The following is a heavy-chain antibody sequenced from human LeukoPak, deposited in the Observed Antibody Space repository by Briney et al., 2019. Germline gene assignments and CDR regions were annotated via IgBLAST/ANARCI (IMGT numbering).Heavy chain of an antibody. J-gene: IGHJ4*02. CDR3: ARDVSARFDY. D-gene: IGHD2-8*01. CDR1: GGSVSSNSAA. Sequence: SRTLSLTCTISGGSVSSNSAAWNWIRQSPSRGLKGLGRTYYRTKWYNDYAVSVKSRITINPDTSKNQFSLQLNSVPPEDTAVYYCARDVSARFDYWGQGTLVTVSS. V-gene: IGHV6-1*01. CDR2: TYYRTKWYN.